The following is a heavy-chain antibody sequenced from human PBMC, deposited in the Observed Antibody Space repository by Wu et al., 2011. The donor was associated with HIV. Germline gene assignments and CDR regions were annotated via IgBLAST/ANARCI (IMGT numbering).Heavy chain of an antibody. CDR1: GGTFNSYA. J-gene: IGHJ6*03. Sequence: QVQLVQTGAEVKKPGSSVKVSCKASGGTFNSYAISWVRQAPGQGLEWMGGIIAIFGTANYAQKFQGRVTITADKSTSTAYMELRSLRFDDTAVYYCARDRHPMVGPWYYYYYMDVWGKGTTVTVSS. CDR2: IIAIFGTA. V-gene: IGHV1-69*06. D-gene: IGHD3-10*01. CDR3: ARDRHPMVGPWYYYYYMDV.